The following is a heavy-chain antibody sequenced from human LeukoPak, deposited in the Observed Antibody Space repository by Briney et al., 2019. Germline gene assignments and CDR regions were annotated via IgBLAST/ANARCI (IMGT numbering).Heavy chain of an antibody. CDR3: ARVVTAAGLDL. CDR1: GGPISGSRT. J-gene: IGHJ5*02. D-gene: IGHD6-25*01. V-gene: IGHV4-39*07. Sequence: SETLSLTCTVSGGPISGSRTWGWVRPPPGKGLEWIGNVHYDGRTASSPSLKSRVTMSLDTSTNQFSLKMNPVTATDTALYYCARVVTAAGLDLWGQGILVTISS. CDR2: VHYDGRT.